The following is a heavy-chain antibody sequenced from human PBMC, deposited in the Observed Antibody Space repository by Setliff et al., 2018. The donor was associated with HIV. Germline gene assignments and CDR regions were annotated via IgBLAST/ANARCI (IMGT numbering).Heavy chain of an antibody. CDR1: GYSFTSYW. D-gene: IGHD2-21*02. CDR3: ARRCGGDCYLARDAFDI. CDR2: IYPGDSDT. Sequence: PGESLKISCKGSGYSFTSYWIGWVRQMPGKGLEWMGIIYPGDSDTRYSPSFQGQVTFSADKSISTAYLQWSSLKASDTAMYYCARRCGGDCYLARDAFDIWGQGTMVTVS. J-gene: IGHJ3*02. V-gene: IGHV5-51*01.